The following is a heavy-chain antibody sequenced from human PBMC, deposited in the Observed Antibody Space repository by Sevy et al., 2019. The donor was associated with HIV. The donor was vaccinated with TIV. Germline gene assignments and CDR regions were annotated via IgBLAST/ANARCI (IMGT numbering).Heavy chain of an antibody. V-gene: IGHV3-33*01. Sequence: GGSLRLSCAASGFTFSSYGMHWVRQAPGKGLEWVAAIWYDGSNKYYADSVKGRFTISRDNSKNTLYLQMNSLRAEGTAVYYCASVGIAVAGYYFDYWGQGTLVTVSS. CDR1: GFTFSSYG. D-gene: IGHD6-19*01. CDR3: ASVGIAVAGYYFDY. CDR2: IWYDGSNK. J-gene: IGHJ4*02.